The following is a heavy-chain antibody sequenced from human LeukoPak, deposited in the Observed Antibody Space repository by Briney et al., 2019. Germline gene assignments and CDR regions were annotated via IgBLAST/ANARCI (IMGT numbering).Heavy chain of an antibody. CDR2: ISAHNGNT. Sequence: GASVKVSCKASGYTFPSYGISWVGQAPGQGLEGMGWISAHNGNTNYAQKLQGRVTMTTDTSTSTVYMELRSLRSDDTAVYYCARVGGYSSGWYGGRWDYWGQGTLVTVSS. V-gene: IGHV1-18*01. J-gene: IGHJ4*02. D-gene: IGHD6-19*01. CDR1: GYTFPSYG. CDR3: ARVGGYSSGWYGGRWDY.